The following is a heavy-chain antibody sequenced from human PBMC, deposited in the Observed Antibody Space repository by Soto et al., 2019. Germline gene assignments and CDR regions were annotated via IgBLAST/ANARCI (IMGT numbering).Heavy chain of an antibody. CDR3: AKGSRGHCTGVTCYPCDY. V-gene: IGHV3-23*01. D-gene: IGHD2-8*02. J-gene: IGHJ4*02. Sequence: PGGSLRLSCAASGFTFSTYAMNWVRQAPGKRLEWVSSITGGGTDTYYADSVKGRFTISRDNSKNTLYLQMSSLRAEDTAVYYCAKGSRGHCTGVTCYPCDYWGQGTLVSGSA. CDR1: GFTFSTYA. CDR2: ITGGGTDT.